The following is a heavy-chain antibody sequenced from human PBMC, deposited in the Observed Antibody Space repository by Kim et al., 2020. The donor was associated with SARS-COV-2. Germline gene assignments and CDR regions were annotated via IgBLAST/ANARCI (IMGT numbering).Heavy chain of an antibody. CDR2: TYYRSKWFN. CDR1: GDSVSSNNAA. CDR3: ANGGSGLGGMNV. V-gene: IGHV6-1*01. J-gene: IGHJ6*01. Sequence: SQTLSLTCAISGDSVSSNNAAWNWIRQSPSRGLEWLGRTYYRSKWFNDYALSVKSRITINPDTSKNHFSLQLSSVTPEDTAVYYCANGGSGLGGMNVWGQGTTGTVS. D-gene: IGHD3-16*01.